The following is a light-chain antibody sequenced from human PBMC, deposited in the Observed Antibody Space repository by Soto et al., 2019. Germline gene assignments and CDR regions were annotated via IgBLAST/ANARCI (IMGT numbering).Light chain of an antibody. Sequence: EIVLTQSPATLSLSPGERATLSCRASQSVGSDLAWYQQKPGQAPRLLIYGASNRATGIPARFSGSGSGTDFTLTISSLESEDFAVYYCQQRSNWPITFGQGTRLEIK. CDR1: QSVGSD. V-gene: IGKV3-11*01. CDR3: QQRSNWPIT. CDR2: GAS. J-gene: IGKJ5*01.